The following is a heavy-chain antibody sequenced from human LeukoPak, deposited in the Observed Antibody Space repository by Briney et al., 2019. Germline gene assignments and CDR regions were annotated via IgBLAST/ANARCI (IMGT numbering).Heavy chain of an antibody. D-gene: IGHD2-2*01. Sequence: GGSLRLSCAASGFTLSSYGMHWVRQAPGKGLEWVVFIRYDGSNKYYADSVKGRFTISRDNSKNTLYLQMNSLRAEDTAVYYCAKDPGYCSSTSCYGGQNYFDYWGQGTLVTVSS. CDR2: IRYDGSNK. CDR3: AKDPGYCSSTSCYGGQNYFDY. CDR1: GFTLSSYG. J-gene: IGHJ4*02. V-gene: IGHV3-30*02.